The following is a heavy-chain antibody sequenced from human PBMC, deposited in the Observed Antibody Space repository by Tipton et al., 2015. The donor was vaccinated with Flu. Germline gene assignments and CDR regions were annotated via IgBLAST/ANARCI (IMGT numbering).Heavy chain of an antibody. CDR3: ARYGTYDGSRYFQH. Sequence: TLSLTCTVSGGSISSYYWSWIRQPPGKGLEWIGYIYYSGSTNYNPSLKSRVTISVDTSKNQFSLKLSSVTAADTAVYYCARYGTYDGSRYFQHWRQGTLVTVTS. CDR2: IYYSGST. J-gene: IGHJ1*01. CDR1: GGSISSYY. D-gene: IGHD1-26*01. V-gene: IGHV4-59*01.